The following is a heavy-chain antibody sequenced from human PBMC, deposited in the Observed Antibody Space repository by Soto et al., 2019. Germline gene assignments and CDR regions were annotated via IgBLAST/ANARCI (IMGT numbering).Heavy chain of an antibody. CDR2: IYYSGST. Sequence: PSETLSLTCTVSGGSISSSSYYWGWIRQPPGKGLEWIGSIYYSGSTYYNPSLKSRVTISVDTSKNQFSLKLSSVTAADTAVYYCARHNGDEDYYFDYWGQGTLVTVS. V-gene: IGHV4-39*01. CDR3: ARHNGDEDYYFDY. CDR1: GGSISSSSYY. J-gene: IGHJ4*02.